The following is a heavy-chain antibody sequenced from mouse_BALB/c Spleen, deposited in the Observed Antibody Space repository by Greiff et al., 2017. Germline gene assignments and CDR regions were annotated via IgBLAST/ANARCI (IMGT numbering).Heavy chain of an antibody. CDR3: NAYYYGSSYGFDY. Sequence: VQLQQSGAELVRSGASVKLSCTASGFNIKDYYMHWVKQRPEQGLEWIGWIDPENGDTEYAPKFQGKATMTADTSSNTAYLQLSSLTSEDTAVYYCNAYYYGSSYGFDYWGQGTTLTVSS. V-gene: IGHV14-4*02. J-gene: IGHJ2*01. CDR2: IDPENGDT. D-gene: IGHD1-1*01. CDR1: GFNIKDYY.